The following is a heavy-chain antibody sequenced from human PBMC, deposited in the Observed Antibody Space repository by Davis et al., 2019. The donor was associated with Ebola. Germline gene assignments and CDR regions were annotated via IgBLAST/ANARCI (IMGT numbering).Heavy chain of an antibody. J-gene: IGHJ6*02. V-gene: IGHV1-2*04. CDR1: GYTFSSYY. Sequence: AASVKVSCKASGYTFSSYYMHWVRQAPGQGLEWMGWINPNSGGTNYAQKFQGWVTMTRDTSISTAYMELSRLRSDDTAVYYCARISHCSGGSCYPGGMDVWGQGTTVTVSS. CDR3: ARISHCSGGSCYPGGMDV. CDR2: INPNSGGT. D-gene: IGHD2-15*01.